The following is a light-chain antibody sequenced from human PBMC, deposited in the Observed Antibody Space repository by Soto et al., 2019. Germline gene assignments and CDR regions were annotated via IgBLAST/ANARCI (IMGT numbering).Light chain of an antibody. CDR3: QQYSNWPET. CDR2: GAS. Sequence: EIVMTQSPATLSVSPGERATLSCRGSQSVSSNLAWYQQKPGQAPRLLISGASTRATGITARFSGSGSGTDFTLTISSLQSEDFAVYYCQQYSNWPETFGQGTKVEIK. CDR1: QSVSSN. J-gene: IGKJ1*01. V-gene: IGKV3-15*01.